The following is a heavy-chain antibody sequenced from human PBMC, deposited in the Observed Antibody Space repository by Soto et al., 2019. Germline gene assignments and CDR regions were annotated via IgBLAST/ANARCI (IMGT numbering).Heavy chain of an antibody. D-gene: IGHD6-13*01. CDR2: IYPGDSDT. CDR3: ARQAAAGKYYYAMDV. CDR1: GYSFTTYW. J-gene: IGHJ6*02. Sequence: GAALKISGEGSGYSFTTYWIGWVRQMPGKGREGMVIIYPGDSDTRYSPSFQGQVTISADKSINTTYLQWSSLKASDTAIYYCARQAAAGKYYYAMDVWGQGTTVTVSS. V-gene: IGHV5-51*01.